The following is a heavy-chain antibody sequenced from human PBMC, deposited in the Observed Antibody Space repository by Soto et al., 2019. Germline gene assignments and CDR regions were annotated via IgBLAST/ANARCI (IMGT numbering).Heavy chain of an antibody. D-gene: IGHD2-2*01. V-gene: IGHV3-33*01. J-gene: IGHJ6*02. CDR2: IWYDGSNK. CDR1: GFTFSSYG. CDR3: ARDGGYCSSTSCYDYYYYGMDV. Sequence: GGSLRLSCAASGFTFSSYGMHWVRQAPGKGLEWVAVIWYDGSNKYYADSVKGRFTISRDNSKNTLYLQMNSLRAEDTAVYYCARDGGYCSSTSCYDYYYYGMDVWGQGTTVTVSS.